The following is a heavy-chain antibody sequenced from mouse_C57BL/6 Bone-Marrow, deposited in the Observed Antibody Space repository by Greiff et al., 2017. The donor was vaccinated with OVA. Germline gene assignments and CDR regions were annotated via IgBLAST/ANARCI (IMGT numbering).Heavy chain of an antibody. CDR1: GYTFTSYG. CDR2: IYPRSGNT. Sequence: VQLQQSGAELARPGASVKLSCKASGYTFTSYGISWVKQRTGQGLEWIGEIYPRSGNTYYNEKFKGKATLTADKSSSTAYMALRSLTSEDSAVYFCARCQLRLRYYFDYWGQGTTLTVSS. D-gene: IGHD3-2*02. J-gene: IGHJ2*01. CDR3: ARCQLRLRYYFDY. V-gene: IGHV1-81*01.